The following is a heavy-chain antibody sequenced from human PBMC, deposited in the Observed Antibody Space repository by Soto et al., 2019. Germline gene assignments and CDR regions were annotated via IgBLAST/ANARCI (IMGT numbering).Heavy chain of an antibody. Sequence: QITLKESGPTLVQPTQTLTLTCTFSGFSLSTSGVGVGWIRQPPGKALEWRAVIYWDDYKHYSPSLKSRLTITKDTSKIQVVLTMTNMDPVDTATYYCAHKGYGDYPLDYWGQGTLLTVSS. J-gene: IGHJ4*02. V-gene: IGHV2-5*02. CDR1: GFSLSTSGVG. D-gene: IGHD4-17*01. CDR3: AHKGYGDYPLDY. CDR2: IYWDDYK.